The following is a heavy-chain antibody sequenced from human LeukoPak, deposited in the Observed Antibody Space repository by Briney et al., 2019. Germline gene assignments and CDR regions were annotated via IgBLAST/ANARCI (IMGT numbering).Heavy chain of an antibody. CDR1: GFSFGSYA. J-gene: IGHJ4*02. CDR2: ISDNGGGT. D-gene: IGHD3-3*01. Sequence: GGSLRLSCAAAGFSFGSYAMSWVRQAPGRGLEWVSGISDNGGGTYYGDSVKGRFTISRDNSKNMLYLQMNGLRAEDTALYYCAKAGPEWSALDYWGQGTLVTVSS. V-gene: IGHV3-23*01. CDR3: AKAGPEWSALDY.